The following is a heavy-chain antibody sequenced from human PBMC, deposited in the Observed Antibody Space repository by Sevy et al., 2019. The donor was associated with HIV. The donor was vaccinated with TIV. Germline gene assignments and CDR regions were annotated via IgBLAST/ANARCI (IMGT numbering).Heavy chain of an antibody. CDR1: GFTFSTYS. D-gene: IGHD4-17*01. V-gene: IGHV3-48*01. J-gene: IGHJ4*02. CDR3: ARDEQTYGDYDYFDY. CDR2: ISSSSRTI. Sequence: GESLKISCVASGFTFSTYSMNWVRQAPGKGLEWVSYISSSSRTIFYADSVKGRFTISRDNAKKSLYLQMDSLTAEDTAVYYCARDEQTYGDYDYFDYWGQGTLVTVSS.